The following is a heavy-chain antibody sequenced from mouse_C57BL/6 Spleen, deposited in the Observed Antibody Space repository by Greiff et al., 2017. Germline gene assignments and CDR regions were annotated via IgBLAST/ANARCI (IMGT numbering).Heavy chain of an antibody. J-gene: IGHJ3*01. CDR1: GYSITSGYY. V-gene: IGHV3-6*01. CDR3: ASRGYYSNGAWFAY. D-gene: IGHD2-5*01. Sequence: EVKLQESGPGLVKPSQSLSLTCSVTGYSITSGYYWNWIRQFPGNKLEWMGYISYDGSNNYNPSLKNRISITRDTSKNQFFLKLNSVTTEDTATXYCASRGYYSNGAWFAYWGQGTLVTVSA. CDR2: ISYDGSN.